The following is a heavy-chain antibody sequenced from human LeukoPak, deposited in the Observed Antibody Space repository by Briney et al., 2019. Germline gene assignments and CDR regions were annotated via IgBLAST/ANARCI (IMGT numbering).Heavy chain of an antibody. D-gene: IGHD3-22*01. J-gene: IGHJ4*02. CDR1: GFSFGDYA. V-gene: IGHV3-49*04. CDR2: IRSKGYRVTT. CDR3: AGTHDSSSYYHRSVDY. Sequence: PGRSLRLSCTTSGFSFGDYAINWVRQAPEKGLEWVGFIRSKGYRVTTQYAACVKGTFTVSRDDSKIIAYLQLDSLKTEHTAIYTGAGTHDSSSYYHRSVDYWGQGTLVTVSS.